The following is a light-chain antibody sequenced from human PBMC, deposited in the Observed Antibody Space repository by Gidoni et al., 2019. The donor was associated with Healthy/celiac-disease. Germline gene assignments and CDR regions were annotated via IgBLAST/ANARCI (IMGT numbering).Light chain of an antibody. J-gene: IGLJ2*01. CDR1: SSNIGNNA. CDR3: AAWDDSLNAVV. Sequence: QSVLTQPPSVSEAPRQRVTISCSGSSSNIGNNAVNWYQQLPGKAPKLLIYYDDLLPSGVSDRFSGSKSGTAASLAISGIQSEDEADYYCAAWDDSLNAVVFGGGTKLTVL. CDR2: YDD. V-gene: IGLV1-36*01.